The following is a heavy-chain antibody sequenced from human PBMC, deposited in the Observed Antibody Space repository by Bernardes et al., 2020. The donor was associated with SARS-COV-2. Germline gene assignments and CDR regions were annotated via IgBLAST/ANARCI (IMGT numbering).Heavy chain of an antibody. V-gene: IGHV4-39*01. J-gene: IGHJ4*02. D-gene: IGHD6-13*01. CDR3: ARLEAAAVFDY. CDR2: IYYSGST. Sequence: SETLSLTCTVSGGSISSSSYYWGWIRQPPGKGLEWIGSIYYSGSTYYNPSLKSRVTISVDTSKNQFSLKLSSVTAADTAVYYCARLEAAAVFDYWGQGTLVTVSS. CDR1: GGSISSSSYY.